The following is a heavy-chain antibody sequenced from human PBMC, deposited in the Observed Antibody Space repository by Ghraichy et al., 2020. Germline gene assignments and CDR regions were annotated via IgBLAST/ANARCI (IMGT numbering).Heavy chain of an antibody. Sequence: SETLSLTCDVSDGSFSGDYWSWIRQPPGKGLEWIGEIDHTGGTNYNPSLKSRVTISLDTSKNHLSLNLSSVTAADTAVYYCAIRKFYYYGMDVWGHGTTVTVSS. CDR2: IDHTGGT. J-gene: IGHJ6*02. V-gene: IGHV4-34*01. D-gene: IGHD1-14*01. CDR1: DGSFSGDY. CDR3: AIRKFYYYGMDV.